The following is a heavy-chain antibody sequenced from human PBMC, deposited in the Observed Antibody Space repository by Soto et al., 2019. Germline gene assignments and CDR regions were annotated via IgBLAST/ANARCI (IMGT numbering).Heavy chain of an antibody. CDR3: ATRGTPATGIYYLDY. CDR2: ISYSGSA. V-gene: IGHV4-30-4*01. CDR1: GGYISSGSCC. J-gene: IGHJ4*02. D-gene: IGHD1-26*01. Sequence: PSEILSVSWTVSGGYISSGSCCWSWIRQPPGKGLEWIGFISYSGSAYYNPSLKSRVTISVDTSKNQFSLNLSFVTAADTAVYYCATRGTPATGIYYLDYWGEGTLVTVSS.